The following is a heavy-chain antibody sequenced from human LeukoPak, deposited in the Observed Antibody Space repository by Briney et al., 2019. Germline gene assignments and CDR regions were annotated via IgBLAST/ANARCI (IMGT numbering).Heavy chain of an antibody. D-gene: IGHD4-17*01. CDR1: GFTFDDYA. Sequence: PGRSLRLSCAASGFTFDDYAMHWVRQAPGKGLEWVSGISWNSGSIGYADSVKGRFTISRDNAKNSPYLQMNSLRAEDTALYYCAKDMGPYGDYVTHWGQGTLVTVSS. CDR3: AKDMGPYGDYVTH. V-gene: IGHV3-9*01. J-gene: IGHJ4*02. CDR2: ISWNSGSI.